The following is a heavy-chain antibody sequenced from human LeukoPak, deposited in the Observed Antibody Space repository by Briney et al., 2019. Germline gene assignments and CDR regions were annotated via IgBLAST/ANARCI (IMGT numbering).Heavy chain of an antibody. J-gene: IGHJ4*02. CDR3: ARRWYFDY. CDR1: GFTFSSYS. Sequence: GGSLRLSCAASGFTFSSYSMNWVRQAPGKGLEWVAVISFDGSDKYYADSVKGRFTISRDNSKNTLYLQMNSLRAEDTAVYYCARRWYFDYWGQGTLVTVSS. D-gene: IGHD6-13*01. CDR2: ISFDGSDK. V-gene: IGHV3-30*03.